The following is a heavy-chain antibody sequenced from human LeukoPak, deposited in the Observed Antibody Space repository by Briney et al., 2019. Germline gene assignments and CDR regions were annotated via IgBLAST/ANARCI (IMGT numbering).Heavy chain of an antibody. V-gene: IGHV3-33*01. Sequence: PGRSLRLSCAASGSTFSNYGMHWVRQAPGKGLEWVAVIWYDGSNKYYADSVKGRFTISRDFSKNTLYLQMNSLRAEDTAVYYCARDSWSLDYWGQGTLVTVSS. CDR3: ARDSWSLDY. CDR1: GSTFSNYG. D-gene: IGHD6-13*01. J-gene: IGHJ4*02. CDR2: IWYDGSNK.